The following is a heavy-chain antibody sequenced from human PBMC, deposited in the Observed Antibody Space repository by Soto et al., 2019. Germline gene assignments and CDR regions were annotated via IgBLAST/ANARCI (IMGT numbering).Heavy chain of an antibody. V-gene: IGHV5-10-1*03. Sequence: EVQLVQSGGEVKKPGESLKISCKGSGYSFPTYWISWVRQMPGKGLEWMGRIDPSDSYTSYRPSFQGHVTISVDKSISTAYLQLSSLQASDTAMYYCARHKKTADALLDYWGQGTLVTVSS. CDR1: GYSFPTYW. J-gene: IGHJ4*02. CDR3: ARHKKTADALLDY. CDR2: IDPSDSYT. D-gene: IGHD2-21*02.